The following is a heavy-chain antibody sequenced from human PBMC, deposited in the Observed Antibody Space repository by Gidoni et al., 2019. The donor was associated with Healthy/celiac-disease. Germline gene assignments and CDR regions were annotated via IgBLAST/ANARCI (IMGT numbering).Heavy chain of an antibody. CDR1: GFTFSSYA. CDR3: ARDGDVGVPDDFDY. V-gene: IGHV3-30*01. Sequence: GSGGGVVQPGRSLRLSCAASGFTFSSYAMHWVSQAPGKGLEWVAVISYDGSKKYYADSVKGRFTISRDNAKNTLYLKMNSLRAEDTAVYYCARDGDVGVPDDFDYWGQGTLVTVSS. D-gene: IGHD2-2*01. J-gene: IGHJ4*02. CDR2: ISYDGSKK.